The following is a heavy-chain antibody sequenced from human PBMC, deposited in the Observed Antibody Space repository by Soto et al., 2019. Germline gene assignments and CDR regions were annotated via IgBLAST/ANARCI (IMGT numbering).Heavy chain of an antibody. Sequence: GGSLSLSCAASGFTFSSYSMNWVRQAPGKGLEWVSSISSSSSYIYYADSVKGRFTISRDNAKNSLYLQMNSLRAEDTAVYYCARDSGSSSSRFDPWGQGTLVTV. CDR3: ARDSGSSSSRFDP. D-gene: IGHD6-6*01. J-gene: IGHJ5*02. CDR2: ISSSSSYI. V-gene: IGHV3-21*01. CDR1: GFTFSSYS.